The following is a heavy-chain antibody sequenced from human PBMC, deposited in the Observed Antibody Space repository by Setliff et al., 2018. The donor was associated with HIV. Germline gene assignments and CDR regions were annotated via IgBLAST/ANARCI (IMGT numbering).Heavy chain of an antibody. D-gene: IGHD1-26*01. CDR2: IYYSGST. V-gene: IGHV4-30-4*08. CDR3: ARAGMGALRSLFDY. Sequence: PSETLSLTCTVSGGSISSGDYYWSWIRQPPGKGLEWIGYIYYSGSTYYNPSLKSRVIISVDTSKNQFSLKLNSVTAADTAIYYCARAGMGALRSLFDYWGRGTLVTVSS. J-gene: IGHJ4*02. CDR1: GGSISSGDYY.